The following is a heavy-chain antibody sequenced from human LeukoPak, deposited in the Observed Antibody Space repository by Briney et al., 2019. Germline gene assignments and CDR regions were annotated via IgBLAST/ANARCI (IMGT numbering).Heavy chain of an antibody. D-gene: IGHD6-13*01. CDR1: GGSISSSSAY. V-gene: IGHV4-39*07. Sequence: PSETLSLTCTVSGGSISSSSAYWGWIRQPPGKGLEWIGEINHSGSTNYNPSLKSRVTISVDTSKNQFSLKLSSVTAADTAVYYCARYLVEGAAGTIDYWGQGTLVTVSS. CDR3: ARYLVEGAAGTIDY. CDR2: INHSGST. J-gene: IGHJ4*02.